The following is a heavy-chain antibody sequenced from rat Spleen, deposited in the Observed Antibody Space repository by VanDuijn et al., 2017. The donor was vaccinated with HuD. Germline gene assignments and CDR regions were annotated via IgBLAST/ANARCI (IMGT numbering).Heavy chain of an antibody. V-gene: IGHV5-7*01. CDR2: ISYDGSST. CDR1: GFIFSDYY. D-gene: IGHD1-11*01. Sequence: EVQLVESGGGLVQPGRSMKLSCAASGFIFSDYYVAWVRQAPTKGLEWVATISYDGSSTYYRDSVKGRFTISRDNAKSTLYLQMDSLRSEDTATYYCTTGTTEAPHYFDYWGQGVMVTVSS. J-gene: IGHJ2*01. CDR3: TTGTTEAPHYFDY.